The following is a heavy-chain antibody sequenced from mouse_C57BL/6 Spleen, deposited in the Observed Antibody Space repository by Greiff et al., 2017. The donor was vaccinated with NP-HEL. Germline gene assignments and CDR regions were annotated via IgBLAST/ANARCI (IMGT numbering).Heavy chain of an antibody. D-gene: IGHD1-1*01. Sequence: EVKVVESGGGLVKPGGSLKLSCAASGFTFSSYAMSWVRQTPEKRLEWVATISDGGSYTYYPDNVKGRFPISRDNAKNNLYLQMSHLKSEDTAMYYCARGRLLWYFDVWGTGTTVTVSS. J-gene: IGHJ1*03. CDR1: GFTFSSYA. CDR2: ISDGGSYT. CDR3: ARGRLLWYFDV. V-gene: IGHV5-4*03.